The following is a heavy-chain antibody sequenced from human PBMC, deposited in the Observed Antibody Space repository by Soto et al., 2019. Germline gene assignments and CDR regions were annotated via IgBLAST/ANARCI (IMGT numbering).Heavy chain of an antibody. CDR3: ARDPRFRIAAAGLDYYYYYGMDV. CDR1: GYTFTSYY. J-gene: IGHJ6*02. Sequence: ASVKVPCKASGYTFTSYYMHWLRQAPGQGLEWMGIINPSGGSTSYAQKFQGRVTMTRDTSTSTVYMELSSLRSEDTAVYYCARDPRFRIAAAGLDYYYYYGMDVWGQGTTVTVSS. CDR2: INPSGGST. D-gene: IGHD6-13*01. V-gene: IGHV1-46*01.